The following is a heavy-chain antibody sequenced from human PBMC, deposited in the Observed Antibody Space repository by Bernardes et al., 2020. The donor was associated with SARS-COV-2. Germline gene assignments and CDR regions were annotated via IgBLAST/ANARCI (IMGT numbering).Heavy chain of an antibody. J-gene: IGHJ3*02. Sequence: GESLTLSCKGSGYKFSNLWIGWVRQMPGTGLEWMGIIYPGDSDTKYSPSFQGQVTISADESVTTAYLQWNSLKASDTAMYYCARAPSGISYPDAFDIWGQGTTVTVSS. V-gene: IGHV5-51*01. CDR2: IYPGDSDT. D-gene: IGHD1-26*01. CDR3: ARAPSGISYPDAFDI. CDR1: GYKFSNLW.